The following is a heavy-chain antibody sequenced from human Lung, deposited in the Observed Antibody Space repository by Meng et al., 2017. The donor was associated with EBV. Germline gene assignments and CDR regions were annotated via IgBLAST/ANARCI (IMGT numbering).Heavy chain of an antibody. CDR1: GGSISSGGSY. CDR2: IYYSGGT. J-gene: IGHJ4*02. V-gene: IGHV4-31*03. CDR3: ARGVSDTAMVPYYFDY. Sequence: ESGPGLVKSSQTLSLTCSVSGGSISSGGSYCTCIRQHPGKGLEWIGYIYYSGGTYYNPSLKSRVTISVDRSKNQFSLKLSSVTAADTAVYYCARGVSDTAMVPYYFDYWGQGTLVTASS. D-gene: IGHD5-18*01.